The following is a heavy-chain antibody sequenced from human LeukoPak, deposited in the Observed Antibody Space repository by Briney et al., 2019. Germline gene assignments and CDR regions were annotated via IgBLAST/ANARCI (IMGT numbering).Heavy chain of an antibody. CDR1: GFTVSSNY. CDR2: IYSGGST. V-gene: IGHV3-66*02. Sequence: PGGSLRLSCAASGFTVSSNYMSWVRQAPGKGLEWVSVIYSGGSTYYAASVKGQFTISRDNSKNTLYLQMNSLRAENTAVYYCARDHYDFWSGYSGVNWFDPWGQGTLVTVSS. D-gene: IGHD3-3*01. CDR3: ARDHYDFWSGYSGVNWFDP. J-gene: IGHJ5*02.